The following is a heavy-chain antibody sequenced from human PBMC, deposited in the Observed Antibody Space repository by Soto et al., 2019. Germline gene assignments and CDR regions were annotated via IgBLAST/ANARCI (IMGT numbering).Heavy chain of an antibody. V-gene: IGHV3-30*18. CDR2: ISYDGSNK. J-gene: IGHJ4*02. D-gene: IGHD3-9*01. Sequence: QVQLVESGGGVVQPGRSLRLSCAASGFTFSSYGMHWVRQAPGKGLEWVAVISYDGSNKYYADSVKGRLTISRDNSKNTLYLQMNSLRAEDTAVYYCAKTLRYFDWLQDYWGQGTLVTVSS. CDR3: AKTLRYFDWLQDY. CDR1: GFTFSSYG.